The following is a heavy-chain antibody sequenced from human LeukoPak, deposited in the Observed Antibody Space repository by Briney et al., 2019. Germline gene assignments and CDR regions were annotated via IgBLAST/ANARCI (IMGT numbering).Heavy chain of an antibody. CDR3: ARRLDYHDSSGYADAFDI. D-gene: IGHD3-22*01. Sequence: GESLKISCKGSGYSFRSYWIGWVRQMPGKGLEWMGIIYPGDSDTRYSPSFQGQVTISADKSISIAYLQWSSLKASDTAMYYCARRLDYHDSSGYADAFDIWGQGTMVTVSS. CDR2: IYPGDSDT. V-gene: IGHV5-51*01. J-gene: IGHJ3*02. CDR1: GYSFRSYW.